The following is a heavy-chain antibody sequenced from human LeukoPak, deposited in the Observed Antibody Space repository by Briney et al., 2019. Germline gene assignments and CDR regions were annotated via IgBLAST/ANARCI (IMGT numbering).Heavy chain of an antibody. CDR2: IYYSGNT. CDR1: GGSTSSSSYY. J-gene: IGHJ5*02. D-gene: IGHD3-10*01. Sequence: KPSETLSLTCTVSGGSTSSSSYYWGWIRQPPGKGLEWIGSIYYSGNTYSNPSLKSRVTISVDTSKNQFSLKLSSVTAADTAVYYCARTYGSGSYYRRWFDPWGQGTLVTVSS. V-gene: IGHV4-39*07. CDR3: ARTYGSGSYYRRWFDP.